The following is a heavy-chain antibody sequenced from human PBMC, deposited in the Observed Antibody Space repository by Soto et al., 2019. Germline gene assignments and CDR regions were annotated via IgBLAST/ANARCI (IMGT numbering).Heavy chain of an antibody. CDR2: IWYDGSNK. Sequence: QVQLVESGGGVVQPGRSLRLSCAASGFTFSSYGMHWVRQAPGKGLEWVAVIWYDGSNKYYADSVKGRFTISRDNSRNTLYLQGNSLGAEDTAVYYCARDGYCSGGSCYSVPVFDYWGQGTLVTVSS. V-gene: IGHV3-33*01. D-gene: IGHD2-15*01. CDR1: GFTFSSYG. J-gene: IGHJ4*02. CDR3: ARDGYCSGGSCYSVPVFDY.